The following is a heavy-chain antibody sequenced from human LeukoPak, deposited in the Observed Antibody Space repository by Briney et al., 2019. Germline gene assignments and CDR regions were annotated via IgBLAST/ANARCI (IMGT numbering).Heavy chain of an antibody. CDR3: ARMTTVLSFDY. D-gene: IGHD4-11*01. V-gene: IGHV3-11*01. Sequence: PGGSLRLSCAASGFTFSDYYMSWIHQAPGKGLEWVSYVSSSGSTIYYADSVKGRFTISRDNAKNSLYLQMNSLRAEDTAVYYCARMTTVLSFDYWGQGTLVTVSS. J-gene: IGHJ4*02. CDR2: VSSSGSTI. CDR1: GFTFSDYY.